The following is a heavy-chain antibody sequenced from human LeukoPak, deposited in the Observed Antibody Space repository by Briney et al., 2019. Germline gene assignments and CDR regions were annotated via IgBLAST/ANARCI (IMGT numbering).Heavy chain of an antibody. D-gene: IGHD5-12*01. V-gene: IGHV1-69*04. Sequence: SVKVSCKASGGTFSSYAISWVRQAPGQGLEWMGRIIPILGIANYAQKFQGRVTITADKSTSTAYMELRSLRSDDTAVYYCARGRAQVAPFDYWGQGTLVTVSS. J-gene: IGHJ4*02. CDR3: ARGRAQVAPFDY. CDR2: IIPILGIA. CDR1: GGTFSSYA.